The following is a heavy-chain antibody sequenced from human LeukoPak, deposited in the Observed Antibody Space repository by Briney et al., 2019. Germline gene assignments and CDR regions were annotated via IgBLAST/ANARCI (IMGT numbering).Heavy chain of an antibody. Sequence: GASVKVSCKASGYTFTGYYMHWVRQAPGQGLEWMGWINPNSGGTNYAQKFQGRVTMTRDTSISTAYMELSRLRSDDTAVYYCAGRGITIFGVPAFDIWGQGTMVAVSS. CDR1: GYTFTGYY. CDR2: INPNSGGT. D-gene: IGHD3-3*01. V-gene: IGHV1-2*02. CDR3: AGRGITIFGVPAFDI. J-gene: IGHJ3*02.